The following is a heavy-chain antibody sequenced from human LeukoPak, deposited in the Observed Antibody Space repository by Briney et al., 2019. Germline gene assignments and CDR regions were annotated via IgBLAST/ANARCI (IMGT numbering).Heavy chain of an antibody. V-gene: IGHV1-2*02. D-gene: IGHD4-17*01. CDR2: INPNSGGT. CDR3: ARDGATVTTNIPFDY. J-gene: IGHJ4*02. Sequence: ASVKVSCKASGYTFTGYYMHWVRQAPGQGLEWMGWINPNSGGTNYARKFQGRVTMTRDTSISTAYMELSRLRSDDTAVYYCARDGATVTTNIPFDYWGQGTLVTVSS. CDR1: GYTFTGYY.